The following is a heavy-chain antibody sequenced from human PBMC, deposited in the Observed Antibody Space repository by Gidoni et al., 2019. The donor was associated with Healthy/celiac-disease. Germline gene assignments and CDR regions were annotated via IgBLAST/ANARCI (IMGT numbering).Heavy chain of an antibody. CDR3: ARIREWGGYSYGNWYFDL. J-gene: IGHJ2*01. CDR2: IFSNDEK. D-gene: IGHD5-18*01. Sequence: QVTLKESGPVLVKPTETLTLTCTVAGFSLRNARMGVSWIRQPPGKALEWLAHIFSNDEKSYSTSLKSRLTISKDTSKSQVVLTMTNMDPVDTATYYCARIREWGGYSYGNWYFDLWGRGTLVTVSS. CDR1: GFSLRNARMG. V-gene: IGHV2-26*01.